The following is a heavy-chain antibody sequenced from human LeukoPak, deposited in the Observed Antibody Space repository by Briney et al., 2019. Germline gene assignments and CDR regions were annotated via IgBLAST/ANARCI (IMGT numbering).Heavy chain of an antibody. CDR3: ARRLTQYDCFDP. V-gene: IGHV6-1*01. J-gene: IGHJ5*02. Sequence: TSQTLSLTCAISGDSVSSNSVTWNWIRQSPSRGLEWLGRTCYRSTWYNDYAVSVRGRITVNPDTSKNQFSLHLNSVTPEDTAVYYCARRLTQYDCFDPWGQGILVTVSS. CDR1: GDSVSSNSVT. CDR2: TCYRSTWYN. D-gene: IGHD2-2*01.